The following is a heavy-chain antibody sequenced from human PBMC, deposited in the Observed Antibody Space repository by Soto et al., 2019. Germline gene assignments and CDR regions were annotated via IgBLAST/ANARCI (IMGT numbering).Heavy chain of an antibody. D-gene: IGHD3-10*01. V-gene: IGHV4-34*01. Sequence: SATLSLTCSVYRGSFSGYYWPWLRQPPGRGPEWTGAINNSGSTNYNPSLKSRVTRSVDTSKNQLSLKLSSVTAADTAVYYCARGRYYYGSGSYDYYYGMDVWGQGTTVT. CDR1: RGSFSGYY. CDR3: ARGRYYYGSGSYDYYYGMDV. J-gene: IGHJ6*02. CDR2: INNSGST.